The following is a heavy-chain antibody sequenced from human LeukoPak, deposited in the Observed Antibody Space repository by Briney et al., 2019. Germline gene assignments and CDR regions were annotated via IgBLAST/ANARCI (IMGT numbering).Heavy chain of an antibody. J-gene: IGHJ4*02. CDR3: AREGFRYSYTY. CDR2: INSDGSDI. CDR1: GFTFSRYW. D-gene: IGHD5-18*01. Sequence: GGSLRLSCAASGFTFSRYWMHWVRQAPGKGLVWVSRINSDGSDINYADSVKGRFTISRDNAMNTLYLQMNSLRAEDTAFYYCAREGFRYSYTYWGPGTLVTVSS. V-gene: IGHV3-74*01.